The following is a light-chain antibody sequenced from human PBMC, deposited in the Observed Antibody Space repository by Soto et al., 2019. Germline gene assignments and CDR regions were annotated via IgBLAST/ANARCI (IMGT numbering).Light chain of an antibody. V-gene: IGLV2-8*01. J-gene: IGLJ2*01. CDR1: SSNF. CDR3: SFADAKNVV. Sequence: QSALTQPPSASGSPGQSVTISCTGTSSNFISWYQQHPGKAPKLMIFAVNKRASGVPDRFSGSKSGNTASLTVSGLQAEDEADYYCSFADAKNVVFGGGTKLTVL. CDR2: AVN.